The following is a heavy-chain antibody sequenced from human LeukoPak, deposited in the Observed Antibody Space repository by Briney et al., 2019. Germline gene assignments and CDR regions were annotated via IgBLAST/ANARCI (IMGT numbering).Heavy chain of an antibody. J-gene: IGHJ4*02. V-gene: IGHV3-30-3*01. Sequence: GGSLRLSCAASGFTFSSYAMPWVRQAPGKGLEWVAVISYDGSNKYYADSVKGRFTISRDNSKNTLYLQMNSLRAEDTAVYYCAREVIAVAGTFDYWGQGTLVTVSS. D-gene: IGHD6-19*01. CDR3: AREVIAVAGTFDY. CDR2: ISYDGSNK. CDR1: GFTFSSYA.